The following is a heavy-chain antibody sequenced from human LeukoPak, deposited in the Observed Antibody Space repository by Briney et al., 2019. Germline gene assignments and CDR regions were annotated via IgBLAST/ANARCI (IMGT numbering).Heavy chain of an antibody. V-gene: IGHV4-59*06. CDR2: IYYSGST. J-gene: IGHJ5*02. Sequence: PGGSLRLSCAASGFTVSSNYMSWVRQAPGKGLEWIGYIYYSGSTYYNPSLKSRVTISVDTSKNQFSLKLSSVTAADTAVYYCASGDGDSTAYWFDPWGQGTLVTVSS. D-gene: IGHD4-17*01. CDR1: GFTVSSNY. CDR3: ASGDGDSTAYWFDP.